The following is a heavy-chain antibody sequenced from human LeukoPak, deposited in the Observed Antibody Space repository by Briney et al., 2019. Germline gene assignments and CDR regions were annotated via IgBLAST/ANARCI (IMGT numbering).Heavy chain of an antibody. J-gene: IGHJ5*02. V-gene: IGHV4-39*01. CDR3: ARGTYYYDSSGYSRAYNWFDP. D-gene: IGHD3-22*01. Sequence: SETLSLTCTVSGGSISSSSYYRGWIRQPPGTGLEWIGSIYYSGSTYYNPSLKSRVTISVDTSKNQFSLKLSSVTAADTAVYYCARGTYYYDSSGYSRAYNWFDPWGQGTLVTVSS. CDR2: IYYSGST. CDR1: GGSISSSSYY.